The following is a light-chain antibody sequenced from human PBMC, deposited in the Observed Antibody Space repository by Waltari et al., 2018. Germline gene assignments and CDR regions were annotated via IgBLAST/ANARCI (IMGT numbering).Light chain of an antibody. V-gene: IGLV1-40*01. CDR1: GSNLGAGYD. CDR2: VNT. CDR3: QTYDSSLTAWV. Sequence: QSVLTQPPSVSGAPGQRVTISCTGTGSNLGAGYDVHWYQQVPGTVPKLLIYVNTNRPPGVPDRFAASKSGTSASLAITGLQAEDEADYYCQTYDSSLTAWVFGGGTKLTVL. J-gene: IGLJ3*02.